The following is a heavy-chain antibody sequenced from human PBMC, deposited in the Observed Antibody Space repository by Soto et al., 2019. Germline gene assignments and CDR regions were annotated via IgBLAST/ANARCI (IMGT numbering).Heavy chain of an antibody. Sequence: SDTLSLTCAVYGGSFSGYYWSWIRQPPGKGLEWIGETNHSGSTNYNPSLKSRVTISVDTSKNQFSLKLSSVTAADTAVYYCARVLGSWTNWFDPWGQGTLVNVSS. CDR3: ARVLGSWTNWFDP. V-gene: IGHV4-34*01. J-gene: IGHJ5*02. CDR1: GGSFSGYY. CDR2: TNHSGST. D-gene: IGHD3-16*01.